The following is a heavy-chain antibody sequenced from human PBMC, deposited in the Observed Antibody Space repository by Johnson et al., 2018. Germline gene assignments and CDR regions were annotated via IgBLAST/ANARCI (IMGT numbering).Heavy chain of an antibody. CDR3: AKDRRTMIVAPTPPYVDALDI. J-gene: IGHJ3*02. CDR1: GFTFSSYW. Sequence: VQLVECGGGLVQPGGTLRLACAASGFTFSSYWMSWVRQAPGKGLEWVANIKQDGSEKYYVASVKGRFNISRENAKNTLYLQMNSLRAEDTAVYYCAKDRRTMIVAPTPPYVDALDIWGQGTMVTVSS. D-gene: IGHD3-22*01. CDR2: IKQDGSEK. V-gene: IGHV3-7*01.